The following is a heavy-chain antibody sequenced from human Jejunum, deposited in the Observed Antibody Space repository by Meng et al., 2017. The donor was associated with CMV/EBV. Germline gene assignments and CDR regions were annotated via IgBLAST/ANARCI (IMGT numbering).Heavy chain of an antibody. CDR1: GYSFTSYW. J-gene: IGHJ4*02. Sequence: SCRGSGYSFTSYWIGWVRQMPGKGLEWMGIMYPGDSETRYSPSFQGQVTISADKSISIAYLQWSSLKASDTAMYYCVRLYGGRIDYWGQGTLVTVSS. CDR2: MYPGDSET. CDR3: VRLYGGRIDY. D-gene: IGHD3-16*01. V-gene: IGHV5-51*01.